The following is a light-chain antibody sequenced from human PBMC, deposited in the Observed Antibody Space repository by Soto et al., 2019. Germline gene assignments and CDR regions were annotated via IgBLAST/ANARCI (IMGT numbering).Light chain of an antibody. Sequence: DIVMSQSPDSLAVSLGERATINCKSSQSILYSSNNKNYLAWYQQKPGQPPKLLIYWASTRDSEVPDRFSGSGSGADFTLTISSLQAEDGAVYYCQQYYNSPITFGQGTRLEIK. V-gene: IGKV4-1*01. CDR1: QSILYSSNNKNY. CDR2: WAS. CDR3: QQYYNSPIT. J-gene: IGKJ5*01.